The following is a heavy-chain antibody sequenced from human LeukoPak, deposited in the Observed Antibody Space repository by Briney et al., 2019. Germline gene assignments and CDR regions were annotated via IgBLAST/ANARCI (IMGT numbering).Heavy chain of an antibody. J-gene: IGHJ4*02. CDR1: GFDFSTYV. D-gene: IGHD3-10*01. CDR3: AKLGVRSSAGEDY. Sequence: GGSLRLSCAASGFDFSTYVMYWVRQAPGKGLEWVSAVYGNGDGISYADSVKGRFTISRDNSKNNLYLQMNSLRPEDTALYYCAKLGVRSSAGEDYWGQGTLVTVSS. CDR2: VYGNGDGI. V-gene: IGHV3-23*01.